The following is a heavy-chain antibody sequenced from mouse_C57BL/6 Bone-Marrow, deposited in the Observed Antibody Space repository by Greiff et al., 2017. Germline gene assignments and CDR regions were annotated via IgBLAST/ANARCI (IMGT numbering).Heavy chain of an antibody. V-gene: IGHV1-81*01. CDR1: GYTFTSYG. D-gene: IGHD3-2*02. J-gene: IGHJ3*01. CDR3: ARGQLRLRFAY. CDR2: IYPRSGNT. Sequence: VKLQQSGAELARPGASVKLSCKASGYTFTSYGISWVKQRTGQGLEWIGEIYPRSGNTYYNEKFKGKATLTADKSSSTAYMELRSLTSEDSAVYFCARGQLRLRFAYGGQGTLVTVSA.